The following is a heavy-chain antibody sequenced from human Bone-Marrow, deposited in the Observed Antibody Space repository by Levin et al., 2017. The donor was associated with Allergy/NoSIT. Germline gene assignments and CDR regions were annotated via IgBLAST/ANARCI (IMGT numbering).Heavy chain of an antibody. Sequence: SCAASGFTFSSYAMSWVRQAPGKGLEWVSAISGSGGSTYYADSVKGRFTISRDNSKNTLYLQMNSLRAEDTAVYYCAKDQSFLGYCSGGSCYSEYYYYYMDGWGKGTTVTVSS. D-gene: IGHD2-15*01. V-gene: IGHV3-23*01. J-gene: IGHJ6*03. CDR2: ISGSGGST. CDR1: GFTFSSYA. CDR3: AKDQSFLGYCSGGSCYSEYYYYYMDG.